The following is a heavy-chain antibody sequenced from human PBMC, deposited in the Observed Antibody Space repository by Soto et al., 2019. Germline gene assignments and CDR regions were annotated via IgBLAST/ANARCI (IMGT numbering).Heavy chain of an antibody. CDR3: ARDQNYYGSGSYLY. CDR2: IYYSGST. D-gene: IGHD3-10*01. Sequence: PSETLSLTCTVSGGSISSYYWSWIRQPPGKGLEWIGYIYYSGSTNYNPSLKSRVTISVDTSKNQFSLKLSSVTAADTAVYYCARDQNYYGSGSYLYWGQGTLVTVSS. J-gene: IGHJ4*02. V-gene: IGHV4-59*01. CDR1: GGSISSYY.